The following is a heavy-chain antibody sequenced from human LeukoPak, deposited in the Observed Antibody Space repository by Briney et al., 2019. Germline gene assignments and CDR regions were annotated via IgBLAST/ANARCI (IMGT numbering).Heavy chain of an antibody. Sequence: GGSLRLSCAASGFTFSSYAMSWVRQAPGKGLEWVSAISGSGGSAYYADSVKGRFTISRDNSKNTLYLQMNSLRAEDTAVYYCAKIPGPSIAVAGNFDYWGQGTLVTVSS. D-gene: IGHD6-19*01. V-gene: IGHV3-23*01. J-gene: IGHJ4*02. CDR1: GFTFSSYA. CDR3: AKIPGPSIAVAGNFDY. CDR2: ISGSGGSA.